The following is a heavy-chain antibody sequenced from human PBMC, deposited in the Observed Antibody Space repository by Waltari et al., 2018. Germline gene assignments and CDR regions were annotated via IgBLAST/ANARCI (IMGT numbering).Heavy chain of an antibody. Sequence: EVQLSESGGGLVPPGGSRRLSCAASGFTFTSYALNWVRQTPGKGLGWVSAINERGSSTYYADSVKGRFTISRDNSKNTVYLQMNSLRAEDTALYYCAKGLYYYTTSGEWKAEYLQHWGQGTLVTVSS. V-gene: IGHV3-23*01. CDR3: AKGLYYYTTSGEWKAEYLQH. CDR1: GFTFTSYA. D-gene: IGHD3-10*01. CDR2: INERGSST. J-gene: IGHJ1*01.